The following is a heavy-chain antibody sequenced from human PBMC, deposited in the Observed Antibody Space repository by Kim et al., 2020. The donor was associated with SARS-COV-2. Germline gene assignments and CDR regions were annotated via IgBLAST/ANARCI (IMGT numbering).Heavy chain of an antibody. CDR3: AKDRIIYDFWSPPNSPRPYYFDY. CDR2: ISGSGGST. CDR1: GFTFSSYA. D-gene: IGHD3-3*01. J-gene: IGHJ4*02. Sequence: GGSLRLSCAASGFTFSSYAMSWVRQAPGKGLEWVSAISGSGGSTYYADSVKGRFPISRDNSKNTLYLQMNSLRAEDTAVYYCAKDRIIYDFWSPPNSPRPYYFDYWGQGTLVTVSS. V-gene: IGHV3-23*01.